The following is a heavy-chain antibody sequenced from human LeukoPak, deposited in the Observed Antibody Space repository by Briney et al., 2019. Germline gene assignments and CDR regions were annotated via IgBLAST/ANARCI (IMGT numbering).Heavy chain of an antibody. D-gene: IGHD3-22*01. V-gene: IGHV4-39*07. CDR2: INHSGST. CDR3: ARLTLDSSGYYFIGWSPAWYFDY. Sequence: PSETLSLTCTVSGGSISSSSYYWSWIRQPPGKGLEWIGEINHSGSTNYNPSLKSRVTISVDTSKNQFSLKLSSVTAADTAVYYCARLTLDSSGYYFIGWSPAWYFDYWGQGTLVTVSS. CDR1: GGSISSSSYY. J-gene: IGHJ4*02.